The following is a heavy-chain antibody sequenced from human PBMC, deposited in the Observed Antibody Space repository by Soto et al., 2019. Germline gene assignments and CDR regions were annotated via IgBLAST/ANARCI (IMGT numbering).Heavy chain of an antibody. CDR3: ARPGSNSGYYRDFDY. CDR1: GYTITSYG. J-gene: IGHJ4*02. D-gene: IGHD5-12*01. Sequence: QVQLVQSGAEVKKHGASVKVSCKASGYTITSYGTRWVRQAPEQGLEWMGWISAYNGNTIYAQMYQGRVCMTRDTSTTTAYLDLRSLRSDDTAVYYCARPGSNSGYYRDFDYWGQGTLVTVSS. V-gene: IGHV1-18*01. CDR2: ISAYNGNT.